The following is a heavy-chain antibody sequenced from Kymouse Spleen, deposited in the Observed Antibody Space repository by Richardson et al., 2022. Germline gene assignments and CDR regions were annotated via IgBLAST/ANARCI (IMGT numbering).Heavy chain of an antibody. CDR1: GGSVSSGSYY. V-gene: IGHV4-61*01. CDR2: IYYSGST. J-gene: IGHJ6*02. D-gene: IGHD2-8*01. CDR3: ARDQGCTNGVCYYYYYYGMDV. Sequence: QVQLQESGPGLVKPSETLSLTCTVSGGSVSSGSYYWSWIRQPPGKGLEWIGYIYYSGSTNYNPSLKSRVTISVDTSKNQFSLKLSSVTAADTAVYYCARDQGCTNGVCYYYYYYGMDVWGQGTTVTVSS.